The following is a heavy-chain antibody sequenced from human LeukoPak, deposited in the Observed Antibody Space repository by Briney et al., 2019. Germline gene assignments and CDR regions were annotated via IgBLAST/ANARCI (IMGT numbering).Heavy chain of an antibody. J-gene: IGHJ6*02. CDR1: GYTFTSYD. Sequence: ASVKVSCKASGYTFTSYDINWVRQATGQGLEWMGWMNPNSGNTGYAQKFQGRVTMTEDTSTDTAYMELSSLRSEDTAVYYCATDLQAATRQMDVWGQGTTVTVSS. D-gene: IGHD4-11*01. CDR3: ATDLQAATRQMDV. V-gene: IGHV1-8*01. CDR2: MNPNSGNT.